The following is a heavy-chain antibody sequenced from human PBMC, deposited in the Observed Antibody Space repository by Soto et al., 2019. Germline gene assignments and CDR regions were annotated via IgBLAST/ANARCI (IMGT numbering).Heavy chain of an antibody. J-gene: IGHJ3*02. D-gene: IGHD3-9*01. CDR1: GGSISSGGYY. CDR3: ASSFSALENFDWLLYAFDI. V-gene: IGHV4-31*03. Sequence: SETLSLTCTVSGGSISSGGYYWSWIRQHPGKGLEWIGYIYYSGSTYYNPSLKSRVTISVDTSKNQFSLKLSSVTAADTAVYYCASSFSALENFDWLLYAFDIWGQGTMVTVSS. CDR2: IYYSGST.